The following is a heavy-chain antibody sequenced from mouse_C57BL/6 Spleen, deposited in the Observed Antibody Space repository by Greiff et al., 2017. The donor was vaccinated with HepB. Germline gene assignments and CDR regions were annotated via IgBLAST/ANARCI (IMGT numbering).Heavy chain of an antibody. CDR1: GFTFSSYA. D-gene: IGHD1-1*01. V-gene: IGHV5-9-1*02. CDR3: TRPSSIYYYGSSYGMDY. J-gene: IGHJ4*01. CDR2: ISSGGDYI. Sequence: DVMLVESGEGLVKPGGSLKLSCAASGFTFSSYAMSWVRQTPEKRLEWVAYISSGGDYIYYADTVKGRFTISRDNARNTLYLQMSRLKSEDTAMYYCTRPSSIYYYGSSYGMDYWGQGTSVTVSS.